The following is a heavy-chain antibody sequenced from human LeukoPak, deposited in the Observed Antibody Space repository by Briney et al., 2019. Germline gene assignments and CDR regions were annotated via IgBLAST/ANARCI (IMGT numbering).Heavy chain of an antibody. V-gene: IGHV3-53*04. Sequence: GSLRLSCAASGFAFRSNYMSWVRQAPGKGLEWVSVLYTSGSTYYADSVKGRFTISRHNPNNTLYLQMNSVRAEDTAVYYCVRVPLHPTISHFDHWGQGILVTVSS. D-gene: IGHD3-3*01. CDR3: VRVPLHPTISHFDH. J-gene: IGHJ4*02. CDR1: GFAFRSNY. CDR2: LYTSGST.